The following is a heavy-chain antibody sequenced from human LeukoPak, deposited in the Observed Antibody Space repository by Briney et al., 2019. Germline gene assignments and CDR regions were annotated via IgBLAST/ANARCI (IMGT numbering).Heavy chain of an antibody. D-gene: IGHD6-13*01. J-gene: IGHJ5*02. V-gene: IGHV4-34*01. Sequence: PSETLSLTCAVYGGSFSGYHWSWIRQPPGKGLEWIGEINHSGSTNYNPSLKSRVTISVDTSKNQFSLKLSSVTAADTAVYYCARVGSSSWINWFDPWGQGTLVTVSS. CDR3: ARVGSSSWINWFDP. CDR1: GGSFSGYH. CDR2: INHSGST.